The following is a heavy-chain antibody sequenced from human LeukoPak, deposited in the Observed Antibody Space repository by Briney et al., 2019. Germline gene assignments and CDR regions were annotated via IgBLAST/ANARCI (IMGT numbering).Heavy chain of an antibody. CDR1: GFRFSDYY. CDR3: ARDAGGDIVVVTDFDY. D-gene: IGHD2-21*02. CDR2: ISSSSSYI. V-gene: IGHV3-21*01. Sequence: GGSLRLSCAASGFRFSDYYMNWVRQAPGKGLEWVSSISSSSSYIYYADSVKGRFTISRDNAKNSLYLQMNSLRAEDTAVYYCARDAGGDIVVVTDFDYWGQGTLVTVSS. J-gene: IGHJ4*02.